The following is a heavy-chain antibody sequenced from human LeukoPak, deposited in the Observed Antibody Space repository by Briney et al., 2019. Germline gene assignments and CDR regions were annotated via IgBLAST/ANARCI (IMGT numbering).Heavy chain of an antibody. CDR3: ASRRWLQGNFDY. Sequence: SETLSLTCTVSGYSISSGYYWGWIRQPPGKGLEWIGSIYHSGSTYYNPSLKSRVTISVDTSKNQFSLKLSSVTAADTAVYYCASRRWLQGNFDYWGQGTLVTVSP. D-gene: IGHD5-24*01. CDR2: IYHSGST. CDR1: GYSISSGYY. V-gene: IGHV4-38-2*02. J-gene: IGHJ4*02.